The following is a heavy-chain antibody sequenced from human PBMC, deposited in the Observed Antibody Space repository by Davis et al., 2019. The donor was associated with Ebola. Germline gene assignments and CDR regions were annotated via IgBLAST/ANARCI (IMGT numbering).Heavy chain of an antibody. J-gene: IGHJ4*02. CDR1: GYTFTSYD. D-gene: IGHD6-19*01. Sequence: ASVKVSCKASGYTFTSYDINWVRQAPGQGLEWMGWISAYNGNTNYAQKLQGRVTMTTDTSTSTAYMELRSLRSDDTAVYYCARDPTFSFALTAYSSGWYYFDYWGQGTLVTVSS. V-gene: IGHV1-18*01. CDR3: ARDPTFSFALTAYSSGWYYFDY. CDR2: ISAYNGNT.